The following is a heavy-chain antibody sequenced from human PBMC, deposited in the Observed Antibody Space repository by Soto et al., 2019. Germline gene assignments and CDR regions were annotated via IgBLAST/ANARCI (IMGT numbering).Heavy chain of an antibody. CDR3: AKVGVPAAIMYWFDP. CDR1: GFTFSSYA. J-gene: IGHJ5*02. V-gene: IGHV3-23*01. Sequence: GGSLRLSCAASGFTFSSYAMSWVRQAPGKGLEWVSAISGSGGSTYHADSLKGRFTISRDNSKNTLYLQMNSLRAEDTAVYYCAKVGVPAAIMYWFDPWGQGTLVTVSS. D-gene: IGHD2-2*01. CDR2: ISGSGGST.